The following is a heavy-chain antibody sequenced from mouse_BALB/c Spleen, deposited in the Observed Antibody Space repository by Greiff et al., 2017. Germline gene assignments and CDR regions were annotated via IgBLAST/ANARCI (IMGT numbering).Heavy chain of an antibody. CDR1: GFTFSSYT. CDR2: ISNGGGST. J-gene: IGHJ3*01. Sequence: DVMLVESGGGLVQPGGSLKLSCAASGFTFSSYTMSWVRQTPEKRLEWVAYISNGGGSTYYPDTVKGRFTISRDNAKNTLYLQMSSLKSEDTAMYYCARFYDYVAVWGQGTLVTVSA. CDR3: ARFYDYVAV. V-gene: IGHV5-12-2*01. D-gene: IGHD2-4*01.